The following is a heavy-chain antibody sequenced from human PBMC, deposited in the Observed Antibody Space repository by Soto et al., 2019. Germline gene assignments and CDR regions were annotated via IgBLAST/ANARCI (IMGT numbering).Heavy chain of an antibody. CDR2: IGLSGDTI. J-gene: IGHJ4*02. CDR3: ARESFSASPNFFDY. V-gene: IGHV3-48*03. Sequence: LRLSCAVSGFSFTNYEMNWVRQAPGKGLEWIAYIGLSGDTIYYADSVKGRFTISRDHAKNSLELQMNSLRADDTALYYCARESFSASPNFFDYWGRGTQVTVSS. D-gene: IGHD3-16*01. CDR1: GFSFTNYE.